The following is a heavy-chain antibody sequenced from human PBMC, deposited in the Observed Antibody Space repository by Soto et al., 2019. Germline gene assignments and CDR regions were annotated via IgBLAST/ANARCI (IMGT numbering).Heavy chain of an antibody. D-gene: IGHD2-15*01. J-gene: IGHJ4*02. CDR1: GFTFSSYG. CDR2: ISYDGSNK. CDR3: AKDRFRWGGGNPLDY. Sequence: QVQLVESGGGVVQPGRSLRLSCAASGFTFSSYGMHWVRQAPGKGLEWVAVISYDGSNKYYADSVKGRFTISRDNSKNTLYLQMNSLRAEDTAVYYWAKDRFRWGGGNPLDYWGQGTLVTVSS. V-gene: IGHV3-30*18.